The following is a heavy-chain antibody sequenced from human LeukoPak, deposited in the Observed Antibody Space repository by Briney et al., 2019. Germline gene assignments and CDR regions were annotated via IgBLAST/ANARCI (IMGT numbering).Heavy chain of an antibody. CDR1: GYTLTFYH. CDR2: INPSGGSP. J-gene: IGHJ4*02. D-gene: IGHD1-1*01. CDR3: ARGERSGSFDY. Sequence: ASVKVSCKASGYTLTFYHMHWARQAPGQGLEWMGIINPSGGSPDYAQKIQGRVTLTTDTSTSTVYMELSSLRSEDTAVYCCARGERSGSFDYWGQGTLVTVSS. V-gene: IGHV1-46*01.